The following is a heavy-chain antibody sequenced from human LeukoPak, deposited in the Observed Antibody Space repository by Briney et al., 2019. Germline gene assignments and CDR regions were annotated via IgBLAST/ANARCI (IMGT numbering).Heavy chain of an antibody. CDR1: GFTFSAYD. V-gene: IGHV3-21*01. CDR2: ISSSSSYI. CDR3: ARDSYSSTCGY. J-gene: IGHJ4*02. D-gene: IGHD6-13*01. Sequence: GGSLRLSCAASGFTFSAYDMHWVRQAPGKGLEWVSSISSSSSYIYYADSVKGRFTISRDNAKNSLYLQMNSLRAEDTAVYYCARDSYSSTCGYWGQGTLVTVSS.